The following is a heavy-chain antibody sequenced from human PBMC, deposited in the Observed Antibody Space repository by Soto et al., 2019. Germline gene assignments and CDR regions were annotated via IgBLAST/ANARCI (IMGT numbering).Heavy chain of an antibody. Sequence: PSETLSLTCTVSGGSVSIYYWSWIRQPAGKGLEWIGRFYTSGNTNYSPSLKSRVTMSLDTSKSQFSLKLSSVTAADTAVYFCASDSTGWFDPWGQGTLVTVSS. CDR1: GGSVSIYY. D-gene: IGHD7-27*01. CDR2: FYTSGNT. J-gene: IGHJ5*02. CDR3: ASDSTGWFDP. V-gene: IGHV4-4*07.